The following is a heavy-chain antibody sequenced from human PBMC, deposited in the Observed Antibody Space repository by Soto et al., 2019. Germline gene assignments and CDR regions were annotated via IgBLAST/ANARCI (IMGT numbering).Heavy chain of an antibody. V-gene: IGHV4-30-2*01. CDR2: IYHSGST. CDR3: ARVYCSGGSCFWFDP. Sequence: KTSETLSLTCAVSGGSIISGVYSWSWIRQPPGKGLEWIGYIYHSGSTYYNPSLKSRVTISVDRSKNQFSLKLSSVTAADTAVYYCARVYCSGGSCFWFDPWGQGTLVTVSS. D-gene: IGHD2-15*01. J-gene: IGHJ5*02. CDR1: GGSIISGVYS.